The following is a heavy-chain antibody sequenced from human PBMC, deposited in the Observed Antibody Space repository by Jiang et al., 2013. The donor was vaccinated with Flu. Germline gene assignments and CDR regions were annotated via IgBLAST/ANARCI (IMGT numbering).Heavy chain of an antibody. Sequence: GAEVKKPGASVKVSCKTSGYTFTNYDINWVRQAPGQGLEWMGGIIPVFGTANYAQKFQGRVTISADESATTAYMELSSLRSEDTAVYYCARDRRDYGDTYWHFDLWGRGTLVTVSS. D-gene: IGHD4-17*01. CDR2: IIPVFGTA. V-gene: IGHV1-69*13. CDR1: GYTFTNYD. CDR3: ARDRRDYGDTYWHFDL. J-gene: IGHJ2*01.